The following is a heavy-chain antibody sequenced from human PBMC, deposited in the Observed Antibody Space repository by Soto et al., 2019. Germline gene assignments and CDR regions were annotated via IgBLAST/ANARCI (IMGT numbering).Heavy chain of an antibody. J-gene: IGHJ4*02. D-gene: IGHD3-22*01. CDR1: GYTLTELS. CDR3: ATARYYYDSSGYNRPDY. V-gene: IGHV1-8*01. Sequence: ASVKVSCKVSGYTLTELSMHWVRQAPGKGLEWMGWMNPNSGNTGYAQKFQGRVTMTRNTSISTAYMELSSLRSEDTAVYYCATARYYYDSSGYNRPDYWGQGTLVTVSS. CDR2: MNPNSGNT.